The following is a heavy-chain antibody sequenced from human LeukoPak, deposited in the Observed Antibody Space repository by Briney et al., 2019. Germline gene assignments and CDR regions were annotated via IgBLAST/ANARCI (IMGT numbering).Heavy chain of an antibody. CDR1: GYTFTIYG. V-gene: IGHV1-18*01. D-gene: IGHD3-10*01. CDR2: ISAYNGNT. J-gene: IGHJ4*02. Sequence: GASVKLSCKSSGYTFTIYGISWVRQAPGQGLEWMGWISAYNGNTNYAQKFQGRVTMTRDTSISTAYMELSRLRSDDTAVYYCARAPSYGSGSSAIDYWGQGTLVTVSS. CDR3: ARAPSYGSGSSAIDY.